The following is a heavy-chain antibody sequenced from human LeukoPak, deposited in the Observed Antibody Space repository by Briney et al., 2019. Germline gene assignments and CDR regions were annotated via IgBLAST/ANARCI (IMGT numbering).Heavy chain of an antibody. CDR3: ARDRYCSGGSCTHDAFDI. V-gene: IGHV4-39*02. J-gene: IGHJ3*02. D-gene: IGHD2-15*01. CDR1: GGSIRSSYYY. CDR2: IYDRGST. Sequence: SETLSLTCTVSGGSIRSSYYYWGWIRQPPGKGLEWIGSIYDRGSTYYNPSLKSRVTISVDTSKNQFSLKLSSVTAADTAVYYCARDRYCSGGSCTHDAFDIWGQGTMVTVSS.